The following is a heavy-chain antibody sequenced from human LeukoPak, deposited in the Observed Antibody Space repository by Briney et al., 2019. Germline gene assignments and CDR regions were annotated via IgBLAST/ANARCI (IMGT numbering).Heavy chain of an antibody. J-gene: IGHJ4*02. V-gene: IGHV3-30*02. CDR1: GFTFSSYA. CDR3: AKDGYCSSTSCYLDY. Sequence: GGSLRLSCAASGFTFSSYAMSWVRQAPCKGLEWVAFIRYDGSNKYYADSVKGRFTISRDNSKNTLYLQMNSLRAEDTAVYYCAKDGYCSSTSCYLDYWGQGTLVTVSS. CDR2: IRYDGSNK. D-gene: IGHD2-2*03.